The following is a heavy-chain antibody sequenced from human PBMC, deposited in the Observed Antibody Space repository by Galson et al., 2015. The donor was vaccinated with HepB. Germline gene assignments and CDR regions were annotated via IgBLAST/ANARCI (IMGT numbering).Heavy chain of an antibody. D-gene: IGHD6-19*01. V-gene: IGHV3-21*01. Sequence: SLRLSCAASGFTFSSYSMNWVRQAPGKGLEWVSSISSSSSYIYYADSVKGRFTISRDNAKNSLYLQMNSLRAEDTAVYYCARGPYSSGWYGGAFDIWGQGTMVTVSS. CDR1: GFTFSSYS. J-gene: IGHJ3*02. CDR2: ISSSSSYI. CDR3: ARGPYSSGWYGGAFDI.